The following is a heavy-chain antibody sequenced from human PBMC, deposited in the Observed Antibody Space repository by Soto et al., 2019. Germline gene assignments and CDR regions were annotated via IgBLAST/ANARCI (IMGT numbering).Heavy chain of an antibody. J-gene: IGHJ6*03. CDR3: ERGFLWIPGDNFYYMDV. V-gene: IGHV1-18*01. Sequence: GASGKVSCNAFGFSLSSYSIGWLRHAPRQGIEWMGWIFLYNGETNFAKKFKGRVTMKADTSTNTAQMELRSITSEDTAVYYCERGFLWIPGDNFYYMDVWGNGTTVTVSS. CDR2: IFLYNGET. CDR1: GFSLSSYS. D-gene: IGHD1-1*01.